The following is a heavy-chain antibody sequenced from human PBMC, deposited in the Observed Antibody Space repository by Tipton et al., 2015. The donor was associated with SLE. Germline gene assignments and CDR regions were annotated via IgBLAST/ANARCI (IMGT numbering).Heavy chain of an antibody. J-gene: IGHJ5*02. D-gene: IGHD6-19*01. V-gene: IGHV4-61*02. CDR2: IYINGPS. CDR3: ARQKGGWFEDVA. Sequence: TLSLTCTVSGDSISGGDYYWTWIRQPAGKGLEWIGRIYINGPSNYNPSLRSRVTISVDTSKNQFSLKLSSATAADTAVYCCARQKGGWFEDVAWGLGAQVTVSS. CDR1: GDSISGGDYY.